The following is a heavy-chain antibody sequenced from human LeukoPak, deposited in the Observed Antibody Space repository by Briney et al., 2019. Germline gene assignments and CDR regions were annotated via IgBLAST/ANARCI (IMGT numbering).Heavy chain of an antibody. CDR1: GFTFSDYY. CDR3: ARVTPGYCSGGSCSNFDY. V-gene: IGHV3-66*02. CDR2: MGDSGDST. J-gene: IGHJ4*02. Sequence: GGSLRLSCAASGFTFSDYYMSWIRQAPGKGLEWVSGMGDSGDSTYYADSVKGRFTISRDNSKNTLYLQMNSLRAEDTAVYYCARVTPGYCSGGSCSNFDYWGQGTLVTVSS. D-gene: IGHD2-15*01.